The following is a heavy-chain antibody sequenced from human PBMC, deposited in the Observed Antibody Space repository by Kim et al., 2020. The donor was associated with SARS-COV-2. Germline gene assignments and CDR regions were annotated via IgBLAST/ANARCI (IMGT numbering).Heavy chain of an antibody. CDR3: ARRNTQNCSNDY. CDR2: LYRGGNT. J-gene: IGHJ4*02. V-gene: IGHV3-53*01. CDR1: GFTVSDNY. Sequence: GGSLRLSCAASGFTVSDNYMSWVRQAPGKGLEWVSVLYRGGNTYYADSVKGRFTFSRDNSKNTLYLQMNSLKTADTAVYLFARRNTQNCSNDYWGQGTL. D-gene: IGHD1-1*01.